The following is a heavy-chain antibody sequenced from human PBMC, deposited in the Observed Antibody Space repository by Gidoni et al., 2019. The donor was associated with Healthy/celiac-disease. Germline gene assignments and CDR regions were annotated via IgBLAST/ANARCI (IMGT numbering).Heavy chain of an antibody. Sequence: QVQLQEPGSGLVKPSQTLSLTCTVSGGSISSGGYYWSWIRQHPGKGLEWIGYIYYSGSTYYNPSLKSRVTISVDTSKNQFSLKLSSVTAADTAVYYCARRYCSGGSCYPADYWGQGTLVTVSS. V-gene: IGHV4-31*03. D-gene: IGHD2-15*01. CDR3: ARRYCSGGSCYPADY. CDR1: GGSISSGGYY. CDR2: IYYSGST. J-gene: IGHJ4*02.